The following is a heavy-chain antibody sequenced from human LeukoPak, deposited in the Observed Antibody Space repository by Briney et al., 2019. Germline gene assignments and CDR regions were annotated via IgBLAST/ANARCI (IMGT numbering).Heavy chain of an antibody. J-gene: IGHJ4*02. D-gene: IGHD3-16*01. Sequence: SGGSLRPSCEASGLTFSNTWMTWVRRAPGKGLEWVGRIFRNSDTMETEYAISVRGRFSISRDDSKSTLYLQMNSLTGEDTAVYCGAYMIGFGGDFWGQGTPVTVSS. CDR1: GLTFSNTW. CDR2: IFRNSDTMET. V-gene: IGHV3-15*01. CDR3: AYMIGFGGDF.